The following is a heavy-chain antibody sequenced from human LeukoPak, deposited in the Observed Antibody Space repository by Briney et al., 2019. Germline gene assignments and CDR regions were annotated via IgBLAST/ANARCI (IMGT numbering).Heavy chain of an antibody. CDR2: INIDGSST. Sequence: GASLRLSCAASGFTFSSYWMHWVRQAPGKGLVWVSRINIDGSSTTYADSVKGRFTISRNNAKDTLYLQMNSLRAEDTAVYYCARDPVLDDYGGNSPYWGQGTLVTVSS. CDR1: GFTFSSYW. J-gene: IGHJ4*02. CDR3: ARDPVLDDYGGNSPY. V-gene: IGHV3-74*01. D-gene: IGHD4-23*01.